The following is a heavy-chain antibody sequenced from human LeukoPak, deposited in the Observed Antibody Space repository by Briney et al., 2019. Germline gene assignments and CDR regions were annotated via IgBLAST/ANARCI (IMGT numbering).Heavy chain of an antibody. CDR2: ISGSGGST. V-gene: IGHV3-23*01. CDR3: AKLLAPVVPAATHNWFDP. Sequence: PGGSLRLSCAASGFTFSSYAMSWVRQAPGKGLEWVSAISGSGGSTYYADSVKGRFTISRDNSKNTLYLQMNSLRAEDTAVYYCAKLLAPVVPAATHNWFDPWGQGTLVTVSS. J-gene: IGHJ5*02. D-gene: IGHD2-2*01. CDR1: GFTFSSYA.